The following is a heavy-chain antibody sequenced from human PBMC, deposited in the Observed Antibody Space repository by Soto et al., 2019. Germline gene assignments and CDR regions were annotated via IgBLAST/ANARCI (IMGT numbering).Heavy chain of an antibody. CDR3: GRDDEKPMIGGVINYYYYMDV. CDR1: GFTFSSYG. CDR2: IWYDGSNK. V-gene: IGHV3-33*01. Sequence: GGSLRLSCAASGFTFSSYGMHWVRQAPGKGLEWVAVIWYDGSNKYYADSVKGRFTISRDNSKNTLYLQMNSLRAEDTAVYYSGRDDEKPMIGGVINYYYYMDVWGKGTTVTVSS. D-gene: IGHD3-10*01. J-gene: IGHJ6*03.